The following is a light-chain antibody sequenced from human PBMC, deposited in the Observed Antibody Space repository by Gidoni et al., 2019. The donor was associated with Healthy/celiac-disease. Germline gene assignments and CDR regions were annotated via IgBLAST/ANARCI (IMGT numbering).Light chain of an antibody. CDR3: QSYDSSLSGSGV. J-gene: IGLJ1*01. Sequence: HSVLTQPPSVSAAPGQRVTISCTGSSSNIGAGYDVHWYQQLPGTAPKLLIYGNSNRPSGAPDRFSGSKSGTSASLAITGLQAEDEADYYCQSYDSSLSGSGVFGTGTKVTVL. CDR1: SSNIGAGYD. CDR2: GNS. V-gene: IGLV1-40*01.